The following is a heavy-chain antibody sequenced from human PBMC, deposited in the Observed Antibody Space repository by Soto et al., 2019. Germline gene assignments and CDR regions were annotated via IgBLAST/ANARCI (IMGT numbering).Heavy chain of an antibody. D-gene: IGHD6-19*01. CDR2: INPGNGAT. V-gene: IGHV1-3*01. J-gene: IGHJ4*02. Sequence: QVHHVQSGAEVKTPGASVKVSCRASGYSFTDYAFHWVRQAPGQSPEWMGWINPGNGATKYSQNLHGRLPFTSDTSASTVYMELRSLRYEDTPLSFCARCVSVSRRLPPGYWGEGTLVSVSS. CDR3: ARCVSVSRRLPPGY. CDR1: GYSFTDYA.